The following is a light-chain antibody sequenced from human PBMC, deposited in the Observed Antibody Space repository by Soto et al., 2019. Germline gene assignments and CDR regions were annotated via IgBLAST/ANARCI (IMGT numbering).Light chain of an antibody. CDR1: QSVSSSD. CDR3: QQRSNWHPIT. CDR2: GAS. V-gene: IGKV3D-20*02. Sequence: EIVLTQSPGTLSLSPGERSTLSCMASQSVSSSDLSWYQQKPVQAPRLLIYGASSRATGIPDRFSGSGSGTDFTLTISRLETENFAVYYCQQRSNWHPITFGPGTRLEIK. J-gene: IGKJ5*01.